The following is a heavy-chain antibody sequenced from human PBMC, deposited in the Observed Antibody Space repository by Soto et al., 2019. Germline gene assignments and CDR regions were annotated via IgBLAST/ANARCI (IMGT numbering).Heavy chain of an antibody. CDR3: ARLASGWQYYYFDF. J-gene: IGHJ2*01. V-gene: IGHV4-59*12. CDR2: VLYSGST. CDR1: GGSSSKSY. D-gene: IGHD6-19*01. Sequence: ASETLCHTCTVSGGSSSKSYWSWIRQPPGKGLEWIGGVLYSGSTNYTPSLPRRATLSVDTSKNQVSLKLTSVTAADTAVYYCARLASGWQYYYFDFWGRGTPVTVSS.